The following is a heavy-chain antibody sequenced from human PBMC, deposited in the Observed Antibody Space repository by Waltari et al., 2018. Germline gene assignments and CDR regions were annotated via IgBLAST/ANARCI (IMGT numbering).Heavy chain of an antibody. V-gene: IGHV4-39*07. D-gene: IGHD4-17*01. Sequence: QLQLQESGPGLVKPSETLSLTCTVSGGSISSNSYYWGWIRQPPGKGLEWIGNIYHSGSTYYNPSLKSRGTISVDTSKNQFSLRLSSVTAADTAVYYCARDGYYGSNLNWFDPWGQGTLVTVSS. CDR2: IYHSGST. J-gene: IGHJ5*02. CDR3: ARDGYYGSNLNWFDP. CDR1: GGSISSNSYY.